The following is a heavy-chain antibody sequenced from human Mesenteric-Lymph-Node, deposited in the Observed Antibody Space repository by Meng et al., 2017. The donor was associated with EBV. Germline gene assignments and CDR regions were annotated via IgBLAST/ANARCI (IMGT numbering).Heavy chain of an antibody. Sequence: VRLQQGGAGLLKPLATPSPACAVYGGFFSEYYWTWIRQPPGKGLEWIGEVSHGRSTIYNPSLESRVTISVDTSKNQFSLKVTSVTAADTAVYYCATVGTYASNIDPWGQGTLVTVSS. V-gene: IGHV4-34*01. D-gene: IGHD3-16*01. J-gene: IGHJ5*02. CDR3: ATVGTYASNIDP. CDR2: VSHGRST. CDR1: GGFFSEYY.